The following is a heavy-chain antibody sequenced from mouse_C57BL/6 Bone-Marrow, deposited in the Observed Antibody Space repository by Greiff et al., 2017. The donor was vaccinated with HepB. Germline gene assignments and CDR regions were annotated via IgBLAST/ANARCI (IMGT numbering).Heavy chain of an antibody. CDR3: ARNYGSSFAY. CDR1: GFTFSSYG. V-gene: IGHV5-6*01. CDR2: ISSGGSYT. Sequence: EVKLVESGGDLVKPGGSLKLSCAASGFTFSSYGMSWVRQTPDKRLEWVATISSGGSYTYYPDSVKGRFTISRDNAKNTLYLQMSSLKSEDTAMYYCARNYGSSFAYWGQGTLVTVSA. D-gene: IGHD1-1*01. J-gene: IGHJ3*01.